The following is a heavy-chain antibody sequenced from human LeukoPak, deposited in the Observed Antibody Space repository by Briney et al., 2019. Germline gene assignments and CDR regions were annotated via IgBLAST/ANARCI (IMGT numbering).Heavy chain of an antibody. J-gene: IGHJ3*01. D-gene: IGHD5-18*01. CDR1: GYAFTDYF. CDR3: ARGGTLDGYTYGWGPFDF. CDR2: IIPDTSGT. V-gene: IGHV1-2*02. Sequence: ASVKVSCQASGYAFTDYFLHWLRRAPGQGLEWMGWIIPDTSGTNHAQNFQGRVTMTRDTSLSTAYLELSSLTSDDTAVYYCARGGTLDGYTYGWGPFDFWGQGTLVTVSS.